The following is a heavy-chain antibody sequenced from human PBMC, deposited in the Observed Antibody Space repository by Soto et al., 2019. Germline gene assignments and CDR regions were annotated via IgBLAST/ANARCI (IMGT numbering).Heavy chain of an antibody. J-gene: IGHJ4*02. V-gene: IGHV4-59*01. CDR2: IYYSGST. D-gene: IGHD3-22*01. CDR3: ARIKYYYDSSGYYLDY. CDR1: GGSISSYY. Sequence: PSETLSLTCTVSGGSISSYYWSWIRQPPGKGLEWIGYIYYSGSTKYNPSLKSRLTISVDTSKNQFSLKLSSVTAADTAMYYCARIKYYYDSSGYYLDYWGQGALVTVYS.